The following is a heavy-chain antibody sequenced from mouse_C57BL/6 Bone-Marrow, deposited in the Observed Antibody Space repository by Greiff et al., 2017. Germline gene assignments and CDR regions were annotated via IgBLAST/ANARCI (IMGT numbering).Heavy chain of an antibody. CDR1: GYSFTGYY. CDR3: ARWLLPWYFDV. J-gene: IGHJ1*03. D-gene: IGHD2-3*01. V-gene: IGHV1-42*01. Sequence: VQLQQSGPELVKPGASVKISCKASGYSFTGYYMNWVKQSPEQSLEWIGEINPSTGGTTYNQKFKAKATLTVDKSSSTAYMQLKSLTSEDSAVYYCARWLLPWYFDVWGTGTTVTVSS. CDR2: INPSTGGT.